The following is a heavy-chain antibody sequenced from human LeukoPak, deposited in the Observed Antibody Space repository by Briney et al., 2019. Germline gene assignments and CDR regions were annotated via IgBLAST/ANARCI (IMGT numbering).Heavy chain of an antibody. CDR3: AKDRGDYPPYFDY. CDR1: GFTFSSYA. J-gene: IGHJ4*02. CDR2: ISYDGSNK. D-gene: IGHD2-21*02. Sequence: PGGSLRLSCAASGFTFSSYAMHWVRQAPGKGLEWVALISYDGSNKYYADSVKGRFTISRDNSKNTLYLQMNSLQTEDTAVYYCAKDRGDYPPYFDYWGQGTLVTVSS. V-gene: IGHV3-30-3*02.